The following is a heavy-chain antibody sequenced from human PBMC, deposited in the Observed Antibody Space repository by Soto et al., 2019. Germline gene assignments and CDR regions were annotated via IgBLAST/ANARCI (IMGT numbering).Heavy chain of an antibody. D-gene: IGHD3-10*01. Sequence: QVQLVESGGGVVQPGRSLRLSCAASGFTFSSYAMHWVRQAPGKGLEWVAVISYDGSNKYYADSVKGRFTISRDNSKNTLYLQMNSLRAEDTAVYYCARDSATYYYGSGSYHNWFDPWGQGTLVTVSS. J-gene: IGHJ5*02. CDR2: ISYDGSNK. CDR3: ARDSATYYYGSGSYHNWFDP. V-gene: IGHV3-30-3*01. CDR1: GFTFSSYA.